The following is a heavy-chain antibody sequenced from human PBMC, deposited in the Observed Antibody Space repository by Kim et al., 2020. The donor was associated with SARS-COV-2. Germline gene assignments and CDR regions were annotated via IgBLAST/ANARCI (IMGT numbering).Heavy chain of an antibody. V-gene: IGHV3-23*01. J-gene: IGHJ4*02. CDR2: ITGSGPTT. CDR3: AKAGTYDILTSYQRFFDY. D-gene: IGHD3-9*01. Sequence: GGSLRLSCAASGFTFNTHAMTWVRQAPGKGLEWVSGITGSGPTTYYADSVKGRFTISRDNSENTLYHQMDSLRAEDTDIYYCAKAGTYDILTSYQRFFDYWGQGTLVTVSS. CDR1: GFTFNTHA.